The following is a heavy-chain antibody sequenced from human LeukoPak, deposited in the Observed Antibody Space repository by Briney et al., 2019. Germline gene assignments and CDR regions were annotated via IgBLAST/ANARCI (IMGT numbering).Heavy chain of an antibody. CDR3: ARGAGGVDY. J-gene: IGHJ4*02. V-gene: IGHV3-23*01. CDR1: GFTFASYA. Sequence: GGSLRLSCAASGFTFASYAMNWVRQAPGKGLEWVSTITGSGGATYYADSVKGRFTISRDNSKNTLYLQMNSLRAEDTAVYYCARGAGGVDYWGQGTLVTVSS. D-gene: IGHD3-10*01. CDR2: ITGSGGAT.